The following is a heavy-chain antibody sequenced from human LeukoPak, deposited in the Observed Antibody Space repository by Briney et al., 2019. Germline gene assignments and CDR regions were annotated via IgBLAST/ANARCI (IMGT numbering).Heavy chain of an antibody. CDR2: IRSKAYGGTT. V-gene: IGHV3-49*04. J-gene: IGHJ4*02. D-gene: IGHD3-3*01. CDR3: TRVGIGGYDFWSGYYRYFDY. CDR1: GFTFGDYA. Sequence: PGGSLRLSCTASGFTFGDYAMSWVRQAPGKGLEWVGFIRSKAYGGTTEYAASVKGRFTISRDDSKSIAYLQMNSLKTEHTAVYYCTRVGIGGYDFWSGYYRYFDYWGQGTLVTVSS.